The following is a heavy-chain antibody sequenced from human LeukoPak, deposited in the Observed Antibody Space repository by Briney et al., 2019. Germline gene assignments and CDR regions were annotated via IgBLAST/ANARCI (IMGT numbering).Heavy chain of an antibody. D-gene: IGHD2-2*01. Sequence: ASVKVSCKASGYTFTGYYMHWVRQAPGQGLEWMGRINPNSGGTNYAQKFQGRVTMTRDTSISTAYMELSRLRSDDTAVYYCARDFGDIVVVPAKATDDYWGQGTLVTVSS. V-gene: IGHV1-2*06. CDR2: INPNSGGT. CDR1: GYTFTGYY. J-gene: IGHJ4*02. CDR3: ARDFGDIVVVPAKATDDY.